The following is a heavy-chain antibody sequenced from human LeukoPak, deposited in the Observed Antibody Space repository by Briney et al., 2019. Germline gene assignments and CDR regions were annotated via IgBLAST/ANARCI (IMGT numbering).Heavy chain of an antibody. CDR1: GGSVSSGSHY. CDR2: IYYSGST. V-gene: IGHV4-31*03. D-gene: IGHD3-10*01. J-gene: IGHJ5*02. Sequence: SETLSLTCPVSGGSVSSGSHYWSWIRQPPGKGLEWIGYIYYSGSTYYNPSLKGRVTTSVDTSKNQFSLKLSSVTAADTAVYYCARGVRGVISETNWFDPWGQGTLVTVSS. CDR3: ARGVRGVISETNWFDP.